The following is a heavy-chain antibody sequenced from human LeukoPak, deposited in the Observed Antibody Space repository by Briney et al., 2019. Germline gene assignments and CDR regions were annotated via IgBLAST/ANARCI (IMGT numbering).Heavy chain of an antibody. CDR1: GYTFTGYY. V-gene: IGHV1-2*02. CDR3: ARGDTVTSPFDY. CDR2: INPNSGGT. D-gene: IGHD4-17*01. Sequence: ASVKVSCKASGYTFTGYYMHWVRQAPGQGLEWMGWINPNSGGTNYAQKLQGRVTMTTDTSMSTAYMELSRLRSDDTAVYYCARGDTVTSPFDYWGQGTLVTVSS. J-gene: IGHJ4*02.